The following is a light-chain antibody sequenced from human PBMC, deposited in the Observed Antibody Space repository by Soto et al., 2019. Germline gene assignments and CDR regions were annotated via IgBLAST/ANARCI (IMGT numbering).Light chain of an antibody. Sequence: DIVLTQSPGTLSLSPGERATLSCRASQSVDSRYLAWYQQKPGQAPRLVIHAVSRRATGIPDRFSGSGSGTDFTLTISRLEPEDFAEYYCQKYGSSPRYSFGQGTYLEIK. CDR2: AVS. CDR1: QSVDSRY. J-gene: IGKJ2*03. V-gene: IGKV3-20*01. CDR3: QKYGSSPRYS.